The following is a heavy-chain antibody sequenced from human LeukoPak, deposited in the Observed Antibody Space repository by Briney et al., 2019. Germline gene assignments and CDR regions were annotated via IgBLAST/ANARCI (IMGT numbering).Heavy chain of an antibody. Sequence: SETLSLTCTVSGGSISSSSYYWGWIRQPPGKGLEWIGSIYYSGSTYYNPSLKSRVTISVDTSKNQFSLKLSSVTAADTAVYYCARVASDPTYYYYYMDVWGKGTTVTVSS. CDR1: GGSISSSSYY. V-gene: IGHV4-39*07. CDR2: IYYSGST. D-gene: IGHD3-10*01. J-gene: IGHJ6*03. CDR3: ARVASDPTYYYYYMDV.